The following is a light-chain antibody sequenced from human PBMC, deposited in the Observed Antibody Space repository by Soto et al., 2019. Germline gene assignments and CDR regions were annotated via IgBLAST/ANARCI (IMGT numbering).Light chain of an antibody. CDR3: QQYGSSTYT. V-gene: IGKV3-20*01. CDR1: QSVSSNH. Sequence: IVLTQSPGSLSLSPRERATLSCRASQSVSSNHLAWYQRKPGQAPRLLIYGASRRATRIPDRFSGSGSGTDFTLTISRLEPEDFAVYYCQQYGSSTYTFGQGTKVDIK. J-gene: IGKJ2*01. CDR2: GAS.